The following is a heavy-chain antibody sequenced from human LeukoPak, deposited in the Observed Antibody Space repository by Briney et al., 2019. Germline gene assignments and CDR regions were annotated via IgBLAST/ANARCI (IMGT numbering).Heavy chain of an antibody. J-gene: IGHJ4*02. CDR2: ISYDGSNK. V-gene: IGHV3-30-3*01. D-gene: IGHD4-17*01. CDR3: ARDLMQTTVTTDYFDY. Sequence: GRSLRLSCAASGFTFSSYAMHWVRQAPGKGLEWVAVISYDGSNKYYADSVKGRFTISRDNSKDTLYLQMNSQRAEDTAVYYCARDLMQTTVTTDYFDYWGQGTLVTVSS. CDR1: GFTFSSYA.